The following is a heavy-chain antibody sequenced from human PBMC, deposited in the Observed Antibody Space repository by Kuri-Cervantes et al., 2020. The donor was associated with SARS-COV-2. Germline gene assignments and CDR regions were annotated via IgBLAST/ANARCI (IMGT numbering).Heavy chain of an antibody. V-gene: IGHV3-11*01. CDR3: ARAGFEYSSSSYYYYYGMDV. J-gene: IGHJ6*02. CDR1: GFTFSDYY. D-gene: IGHD6-6*01. CDR2: ISSSGSTI. Sequence: GESLKISCAAPGFTFSDYYMSWIRQAPGKGLEWVSYISSSGSTIYYADSVKGRFTISRDNAKNSLYLQMNSLRAEDTAVYYCARAGFEYSSSSYYYYYGMDVWGQGTTVTVSS.